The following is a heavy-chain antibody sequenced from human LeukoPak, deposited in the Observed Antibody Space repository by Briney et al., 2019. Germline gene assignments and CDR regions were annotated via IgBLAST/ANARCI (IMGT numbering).Heavy chain of an antibody. CDR1: GGSISSGGYY. CDR2: IYHSGST. Sequence: SQTLSLTCTVSGGSISSGGYYWSWIRQPPGKGLEWIGYIYHSGSTYHNPSLKSRVTISVDRSKNQFSLKLSSVTAADTAVYYCARAGGGWEFDYWGQGTLSPSPQ. D-gene: IGHD6-19*01. J-gene: IGHJ4*02. CDR3: ARAGGGWEFDY. V-gene: IGHV4-30-2*01.